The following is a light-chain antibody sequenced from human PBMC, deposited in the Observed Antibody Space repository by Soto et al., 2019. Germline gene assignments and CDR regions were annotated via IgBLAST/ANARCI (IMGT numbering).Light chain of an antibody. CDR3: QQYDSYPLT. Sequence: DIQLTQSPSSLSASVGDRVTITCRASRSISNSLAWYQQRPGKAPKHLIYQGSTLQREVSSSFSGSGSGTEFTLTIRSLQPDDFATYYCQQYDSYPLTFGGGTRVDIK. CDR1: RSISNS. CDR2: QGS. V-gene: IGKV1-5*03. J-gene: IGKJ4*01.